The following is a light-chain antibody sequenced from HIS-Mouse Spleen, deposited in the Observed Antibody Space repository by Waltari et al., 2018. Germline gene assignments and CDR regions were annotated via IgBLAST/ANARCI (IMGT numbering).Light chain of an antibody. J-gene: IGLJ2*01. CDR3: YSTDSSGNHRV. V-gene: IGLV3-10*01. CDR1: ALPKKY. Sequence: SYELTQPPSVSVSPGQPARITCPGDALPKKYASWYQQKSGQAPVLVIYEDSKRPSGIPERFSGSSSWTMATLTISGAQVEDEADYYCYSTDSSGNHRVFGGGTKLTVL. CDR2: EDS.